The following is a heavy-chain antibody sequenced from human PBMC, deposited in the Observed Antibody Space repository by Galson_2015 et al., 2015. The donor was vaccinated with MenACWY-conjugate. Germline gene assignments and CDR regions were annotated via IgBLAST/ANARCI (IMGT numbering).Heavy chain of an antibody. Sequence: TLSLTCTVSGGSISSGGYYWSWIRQHPGKGLEWIGYIYYSGSTYYNPSLKSRVTISVDTSKNQFSLKLSSVTAADTAVYYCARGYSPYYYYGMDVWGQGTTVTVSS. D-gene: IGHD1-1*01. CDR1: GGSISSGGYY. V-gene: IGHV4-31*03. CDR3: ARGYSPYYYYGMDV. CDR2: IYYSGST. J-gene: IGHJ6*02.